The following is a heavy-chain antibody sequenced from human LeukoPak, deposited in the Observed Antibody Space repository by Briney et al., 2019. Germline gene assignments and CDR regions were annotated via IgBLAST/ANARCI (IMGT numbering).Heavy chain of an antibody. Sequence: GGSLRLSCAASGFTFSSYSMNWVRQAPGKGLEWVSSISSSSSYIYYADSVKGRFTISRDNAKNSLYLQMNSLRAEDTAVYYCAREGSDILTGVFVDYWGQGTLVTVSS. CDR1: GFTFSSYS. J-gene: IGHJ4*02. D-gene: IGHD3-9*01. V-gene: IGHV3-21*01. CDR2: ISSSSSYI. CDR3: AREGSDILTGVFVDY.